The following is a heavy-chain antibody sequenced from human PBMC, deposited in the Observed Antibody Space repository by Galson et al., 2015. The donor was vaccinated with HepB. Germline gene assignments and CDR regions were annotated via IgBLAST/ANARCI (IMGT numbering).Heavy chain of an antibody. CDR1: GYTFTSYT. CDR2: ISPILGIA. D-gene: IGHD3-22*01. CDR3: ARGDYYDSSGYQEGDFDI. J-gene: IGHJ3*02. Sequence: SVKVSCKASGYTFTSYTISWVRQAPGQGLEWMGRISPILGIANYAQKFQGRVTITADKSTSTAYMELRSLRSEDTAVYYCARGDYYDSSGYQEGDFDIWGQGTMVTVSS. V-gene: IGHV1-69*02.